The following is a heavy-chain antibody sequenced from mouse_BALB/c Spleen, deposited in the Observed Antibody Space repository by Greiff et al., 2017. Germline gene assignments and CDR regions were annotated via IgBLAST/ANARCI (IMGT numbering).Heavy chain of an antibody. J-gene: IGHJ1*01. CDR3: ARQLRPHWYFDV. V-gene: IGHV5-12-1*01. D-gene: IGHD1-2*01. CDR1: GFAFSSYD. Sequence: VESGGGLVKPGGSLKLSCAASGFAFSSYDMSWVRQTPAKRLEWVAYISSGGGSTYYPDTVKGRFTISRDNAKTTLYLQMSSLKSEDTAMYYCARQLRPHWYFDVWGAGTTVTVSS. CDR2: ISSGGGST.